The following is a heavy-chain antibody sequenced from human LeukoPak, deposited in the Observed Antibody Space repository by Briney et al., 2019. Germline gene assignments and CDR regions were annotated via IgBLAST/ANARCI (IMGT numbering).Heavy chain of an antibody. Sequence: SETLSLTCTVSGGSISSDYWSWIRQPPGKGLEWIGYIYYSGSTNYNPSLRSRVTISVDTSKNHLSLNLSSVTAADTAVYYCARGVRVPTGFDYSGQGTLVTVSS. CDR3: ARGVRVPTGFDY. CDR2: IYYSGST. J-gene: IGHJ4*02. V-gene: IGHV4-59*01. D-gene: IGHD2-2*01. CDR1: GGSISSDY.